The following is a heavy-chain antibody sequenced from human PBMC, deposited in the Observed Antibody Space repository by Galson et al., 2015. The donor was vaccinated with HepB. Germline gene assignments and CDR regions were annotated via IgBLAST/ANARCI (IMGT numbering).Heavy chain of an antibody. Sequence: SLRLSCAASGFTFNSYSMNWVRQAPGRGLEWLAYINIFSSTIYYAESVRGRFTISRDNAKSSVYLQMNSLRAEDTAVYYCARGSGGKSANVNDYWGQGTLVTVSS. D-gene: IGHD6-25*01. CDR3: ARGSGGKSANVNDY. J-gene: IGHJ4*02. V-gene: IGHV3-48*01. CDR1: GFTFNSYS. CDR2: INIFSSTI.